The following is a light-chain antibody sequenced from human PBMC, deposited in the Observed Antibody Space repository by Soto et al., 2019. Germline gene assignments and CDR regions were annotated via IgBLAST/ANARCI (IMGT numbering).Light chain of an antibody. Sequence: EIVLTQSPGTLSLSPGERATLSCRASQSVRSDYLAWYQQKPGQAPRLHIYGASTRATGIPDRFTGSWSGTDFTLTISRLEPEDFAVYYCQQYGSSPRTFGQGTKVEIK. CDR1: QSVRSDY. CDR3: QQYGSSPRT. CDR2: GAS. J-gene: IGKJ1*01. V-gene: IGKV3-20*01.